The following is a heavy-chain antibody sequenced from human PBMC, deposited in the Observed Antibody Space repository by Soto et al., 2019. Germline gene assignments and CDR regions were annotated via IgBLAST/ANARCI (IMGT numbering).Heavy chain of an antibody. CDR1: GGSINTGDSY. J-gene: IGHJ4*02. D-gene: IGHD3-10*01. Sequence: QVQLQESGPGLVKPSQTLSLTCTVSGGSINTGDSYWNWIRQPPGTGLEWIGSIYYSGTSYYNPSLKSRLTMSVDASKNQFSLTLSSVTAADTAVYYCARKASGTSRFDYWGQGTLVTVSS. CDR3: ARKASGTSRFDY. CDR2: IYYSGTS. V-gene: IGHV4-30-4*01.